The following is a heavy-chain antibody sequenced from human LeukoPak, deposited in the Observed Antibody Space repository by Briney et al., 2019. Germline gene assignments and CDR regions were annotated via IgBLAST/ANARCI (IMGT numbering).Heavy chain of an antibody. J-gene: IGHJ4*02. CDR2: AGWAGGTT. V-gene: IGHV3-43*01. CDR1: GFNFDRYT. Sequence: GALRLSCATSGFNFDRYTIHWVRQAPGKGLEWVSLAGWAGGTTFYSDSVRGRFTISRDSGRKSVYLQMNSLTTDDTAFYFCAKELDTMFFDYWGQGALVTVSS. D-gene: IGHD3-10*02. CDR3: AKELDTMFFDY.